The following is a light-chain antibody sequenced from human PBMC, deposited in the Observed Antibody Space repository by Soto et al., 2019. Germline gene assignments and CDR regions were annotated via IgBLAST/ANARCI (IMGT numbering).Light chain of an antibody. V-gene: IGKV1-9*01. J-gene: IGKJ4*01. CDR2: AAS. Sequence: IQLTQSPSSLSASVGDRVTTTCRASQGIRTYLAWSPQKPGKAPKLLLYAASTLPSGVPSRLSASASGTDFTLTISSLPPEDFATYGCPQLNSDTLTLGGGTQV. CDR1: QGIRTY. CDR3: PQLNSDTLT.